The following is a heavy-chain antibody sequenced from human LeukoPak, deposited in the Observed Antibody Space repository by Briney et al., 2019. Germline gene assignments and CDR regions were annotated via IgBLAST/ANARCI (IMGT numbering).Heavy chain of an antibody. CDR2: MNPNSGNT. CDR3: ARNLQWLVNWFDP. Sequence: ASVKVSCKASGYTFTSYDINWVRQATGQGLEWMGWMNPNSGNTGYAQKFQGRVTMTRNTSISTAYMELSSLRSEDTAAYYCARNLQWLVNWFDPWGQGTLVTVSS. V-gene: IGHV1-8*01. J-gene: IGHJ5*02. D-gene: IGHD6-19*01. CDR1: GYTFTSYD.